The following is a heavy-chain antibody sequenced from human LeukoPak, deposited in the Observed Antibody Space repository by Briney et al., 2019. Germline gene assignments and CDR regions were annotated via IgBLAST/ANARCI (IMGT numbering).Heavy chain of an antibody. D-gene: IGHD3-3*02. V-gene: IGHV3-21*01. J-gene: IGHJ3*02. CDR1: GFTFSSYS. Sequence: PGGSLRLSCAASGFTFSSYSMNWVRQAPGKGLEWVSSISSSSSYIYYADSVKGRFTISRDNAKNSLYLQMNSLRAEDTAVYYCARSKGLAILEWFDAFDIWGQGTMVTVSS. CDR2: ISSSSSYI. CDR3: ARSKGLAILEWFDAFDI.